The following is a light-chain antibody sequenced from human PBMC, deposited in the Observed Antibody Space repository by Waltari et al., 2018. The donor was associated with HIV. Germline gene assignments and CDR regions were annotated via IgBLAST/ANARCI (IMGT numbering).Light chain of an antibody. CDR3: NSFTDTDTLV. V-gene: IGLV2-14*03. Sequence: QSALTQPASVSGSPGHSVTISCTGTNGDVGSYNLVSWYQQYPGRAPQLIIYGVNSLPSGVSDLFSGSKFGNTASLTISGLRADDEADYYCNSFTDTDTLVFGGGTRLTVL. J-gene: IGLJ3*02. CDR2: GVN. CDR1: NGDVGSYNL.